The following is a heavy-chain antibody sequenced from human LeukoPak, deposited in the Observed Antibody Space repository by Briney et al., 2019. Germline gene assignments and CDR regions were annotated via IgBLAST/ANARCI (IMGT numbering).Heavy chain of an antibody. V-gene: IGHV3-7*03. D-gene: IGHD6-13*01. CDR1: GFIFSNNY. Sequence: GGSLRLSCAASGFIFSNNYMSWVRQAPGRGLEWLATIWPDGSEKRYVDSLRGRVTISRDNVERSLYLQMNSLRAEDTAVYYCARDAGTGRRYYYYGMDVWGQGTTVTVSS. CDR3: ARDAGTGRRYYYYGMDV. J-gene: IGHJ6*02. CDR2: IWPDGSEK.